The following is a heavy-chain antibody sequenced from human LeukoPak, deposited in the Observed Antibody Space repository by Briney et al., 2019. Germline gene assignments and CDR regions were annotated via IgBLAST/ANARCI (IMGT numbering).Heavy chain of an antibody. V-gene: IGHV3-30*02. CDR1: GFTFSSYG. D-gene: IGHD6-13*01. CDR3: AKKAAPYYYYYMDV. Sequence: PGGSLRLSCAASGFTFSSYGMHWVRQAPGKGLEWVAFIRYDGSNKYYADSVKGRFTISRDNSKNTLYLQMNSLRAEDTAVYYCAKKAAPYYYYYMDVWGKGTTVTISS. J-gene: IGHJ6*03. CDR2: IRYDGSNK.